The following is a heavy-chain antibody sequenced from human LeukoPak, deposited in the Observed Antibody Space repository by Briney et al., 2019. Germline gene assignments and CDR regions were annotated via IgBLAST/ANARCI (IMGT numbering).Heavy chain of an antibody. D-gene: IGHD3-3*01. J-gene: IGHJ6*02. Sequence: PGGSLRLSCAASGFTFSSYWMSWVRQAPGKGLEWVANIKQDGSEKYYVDSVKGRFTISRDNAKNSLYLQMNSLGVEDTAVYYCVRFGVAYGTDVWGQGTTVTVS. CDR1: GFTFSSYW. CDR3: VRFGVAYGTDV. CDR2: IKQDGSEK. V-gene: IGHV3-7*01.